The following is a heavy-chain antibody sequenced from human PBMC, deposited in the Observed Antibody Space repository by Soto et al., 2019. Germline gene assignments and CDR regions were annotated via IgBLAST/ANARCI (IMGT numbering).Heavy chain of an antibody. Sequence: SETLSLTCAVSGGSISSGGYSWSWIRQPPXKGLEWIGYIYHSGSTYYNPSLKSRVTISVDRSKNQFSLKLSSVTAADTAVYYCARASTYYYDSSGYSPYNRFDPWGQGTLVTVSS. V-gene: IGHV4-30-2*01. D-gene: IGHD3-22*01. CDR1: GGSISSGGYS. CDR2: IYHSGST. CDR3: ARASTYYYDSSGYSPYNRFDP. J-gene: IGHJ5*02.